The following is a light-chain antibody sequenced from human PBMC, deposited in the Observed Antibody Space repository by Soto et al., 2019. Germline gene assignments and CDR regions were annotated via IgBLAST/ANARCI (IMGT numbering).Light chain of an antibody. CDR2: DVS. CDR3: SSYTSSSTYG. J-gene: IGLJ1*01. V-gene: IGLV2-14*01. CDR1: SSDVGGYDY. Sequence: QSALTQPSSVSGSPGQSIAISCTGTSSDVGGYDYVSWYQQHPGKAPKVMIYDVSNRPSGVSNRFSGSKSDNTASLTISGLQAEDEADYYCSSYTSSSTYGFGTGTKLTVL.